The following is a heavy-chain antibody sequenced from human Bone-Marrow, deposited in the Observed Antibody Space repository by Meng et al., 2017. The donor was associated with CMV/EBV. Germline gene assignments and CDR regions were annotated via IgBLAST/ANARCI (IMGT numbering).Heavy chain of an antibody. CDR1: GGSISSYY. D-gene: IGHD3-3*01. V-gene: IGHV4-34*01. Sequence: SETLSLTCTVSGGSISSYYWSWIRQPPGKGLEWIGEVNHIGSTNYNPSLKSRVTISVDTSKIQLSLKLTSVTAADTAVYYCARGGPDFSPAAYWYFDLWGRGTLVTVSS. J-gene: IGHJ2*01. CDR2: VNHIGST. CDR3: ARGGPDFSPAAYWYFDL.